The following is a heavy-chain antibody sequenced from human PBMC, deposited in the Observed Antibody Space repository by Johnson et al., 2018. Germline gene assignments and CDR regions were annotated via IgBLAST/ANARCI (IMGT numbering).Heavy chain of an antibody. D-gene: IGHD1-1*01. CDR3: AKGGEWAGYTSMGF. Sequence: VQLVESGGGLIQPGGSLRLSCAASGFTVSSNYMSWVRQAPGKGLEWVSVIYSGGSTYYADPVKGRFTISRDNSKNTLYLQMDSLRAEDTAVYYCAKGGEWAGYTSMGFWGKGTTFTVSS. V-gene: IGHV3-53*01. J-gene: IGHJ6*03. CDR1: GFTVSSNY. CDR2: IYSGGST.